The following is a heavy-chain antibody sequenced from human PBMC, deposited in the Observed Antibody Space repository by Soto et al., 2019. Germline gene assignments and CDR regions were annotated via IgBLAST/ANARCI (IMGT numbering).Heavy chain of an antibody. CDR3: AREGSARFYGSGSLMGWFDP. D-gene: IGHD3-10*01. V-gene: IGHV1-18*04. J-gene: IGHJ5*02. Sequence: GASVKVSCKASGYTFTSYGISWVRQAPGQGLEWMGWISAYNGNTNYAQKLQGRVTMTTDTSTSTAYMELRSLRSDDTAVYYCAREGSARFYGSGSLMGWFDPWGQGTLVTVSS. CDR2: ISAYNGNT. CDR1: GYTFTSYG.